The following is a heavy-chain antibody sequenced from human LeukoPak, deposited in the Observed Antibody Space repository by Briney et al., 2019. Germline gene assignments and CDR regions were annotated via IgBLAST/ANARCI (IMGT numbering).Heavy chain of an antibody. V-gene: IGHV1-2*06. J-gene: IGHJ4*02. CDR1: GYTFSGDY. CDR3: AREPKQVIREFDY. D-gene: IGHD1-26*01. Sequence: ASVKVSCKASGYTFSGDYMHWVRQAPGQGLEWMGRIRSNSEDIQYAQKFQGRVTMTWDTSTSTAYMELTRLTSDDTAVYYCAREPKQVIREFDYWGQGTLVTVSS. CDR2: IRSNSEDI.